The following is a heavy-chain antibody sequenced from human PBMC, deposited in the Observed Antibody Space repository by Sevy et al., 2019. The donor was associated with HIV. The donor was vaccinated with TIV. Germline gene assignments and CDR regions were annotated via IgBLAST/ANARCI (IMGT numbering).Heavy chain of an antibody. D-gene: IGHD4-17*01. CDR3: AATTVTTNYYYGMDV. CDR1: GFTVSSNY. V-gene: IGHV3-53*01. Sequence: GVSLRLSCAASGFTVSSNYMSWVHQAPGKGLEWVSVIYSGGSTYYADSVKGRFTISRDNSKNTLYLQMNSLRAEDTAVYYCAATTVTTNYYYGMDVWGQGTTVTVSS. J-gene: IGHJ6*02. CDR2: IYSGGST.